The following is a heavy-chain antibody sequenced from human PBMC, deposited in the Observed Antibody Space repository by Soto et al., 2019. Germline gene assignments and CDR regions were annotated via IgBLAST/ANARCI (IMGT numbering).Heavy chain of an antibody. J-gene: IGHJ4*02. V-gene: IGHV3-20*04. CDR3: ARGVAARPLPLGCFDY. CDR2: INWNGGSR. Sequence: EVQLVESGGGVVRPGGSLRLSCAASGFTFDDYGMSWVRQAPGKGLEWVAGINWNGGSRGYADSGKGRFTISRDNAKNSLYLQMNSLRAEDTALYYCARGVAARPLPLGCFDYLGQGTLVTLSS. CDR1: GFTFDDYG. D-gene: IGHD6-6*01.